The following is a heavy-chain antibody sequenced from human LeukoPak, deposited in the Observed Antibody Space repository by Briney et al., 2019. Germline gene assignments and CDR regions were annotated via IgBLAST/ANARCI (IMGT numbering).Heavy chain of an antibody. Sequence: SVXXXCXXSGYTFTGYYMHWVRQAPGQGLEWMGWINPNSGGTNYAQKFQGRVTMTRDTSISTAYMELSRLRSDDTAVYYCAREDEQLVDYWGQGTLVTVSS. D-gene: IGHD6-13*01. CDR1: GYTFTGYY. CDR2: INPNSGGT. J-gene: IGHJ4*02. V-gene: IGHV1-2*02. CDR3: AREDEQLVDY.